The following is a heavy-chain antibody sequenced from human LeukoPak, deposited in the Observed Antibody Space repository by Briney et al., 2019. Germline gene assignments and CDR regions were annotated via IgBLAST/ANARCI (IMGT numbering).Heavy chain of an antibody. Sequence: SETLSLTCTVSGGSISSYYWSWIRQPPGKGLEWIGYIYYSGSTNYNPSLKSRVTISVDTSKNQFSLKLSSVTAADTAVYYCARNLAGGTHYFDYWGQGTLVTVAP. V-gene: IGHV4-59*01. CDR2: IYYSGST. CDR3: ARNLAGGTHYFDY. J-gene: IGHJ4*02. D-gene: IGHD1-1*01. CDR1: GGSISSYY.